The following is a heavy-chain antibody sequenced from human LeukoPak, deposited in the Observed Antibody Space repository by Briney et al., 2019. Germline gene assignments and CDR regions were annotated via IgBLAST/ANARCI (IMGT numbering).Heavy chain of an antibody. Sequence: GGSLRLXCAASGFTFSSYAMSWVRQAPGKGLEWVSAISGSGGSTYYADSVKGRFTISRDNSKNTLYLQMNSLRAEDTAVYYCAKDYSSGWYYFDYWGQGTLVTVSS. J-gene: IGHJ4*02. D-gene: IGHD6-19*01. V-gene: IGHV3-23*01. CDR2: ISGSGGST. CDR3: AKDYSSGWYYFDY. CDR1: GFTFSSYA.